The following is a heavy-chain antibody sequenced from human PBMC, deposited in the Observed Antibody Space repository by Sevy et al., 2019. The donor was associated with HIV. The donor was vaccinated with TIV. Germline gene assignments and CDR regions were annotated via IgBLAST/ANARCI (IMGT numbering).Heavy chain of an antibody. D-gene: IGHD3-10*01. CDR3: AKETIRGTYNWFDP. J-gene: IGHJ5*02. CDR2: ISGSGGST. V-gene: IGHV3-23*01. CDR1: GFTFSSYG. Sequence: GESLKISCVASGFTFSSYGMSWVRQAPWEGLECVSDISGSGGSTYDADSVRGRFTISRDNSKNTLYLQMNSLRADDTAVYYYAKETIRGTYNWFDPWGQGTLVTVSS.